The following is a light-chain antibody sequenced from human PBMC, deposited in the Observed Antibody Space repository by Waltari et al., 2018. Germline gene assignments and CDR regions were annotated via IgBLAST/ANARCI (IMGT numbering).Light chain of an antibody. V-gene: IGLV2-8*01. Sequence: QSALTQPPSASGAPGQSVTISCTGTSSDVGVYNYVPWYQQHPGEAPKLLIYEVSKRPSGVPDRFSGSKSGNTASLTVSGLQAEDEGDYYCSSYAGRNTLFGGGTKLTVL. CDR3: SSYAGRNTL. CDR1: SSDVGVYNY. J-gene: IGLJ2*01. CDR2: EVS.